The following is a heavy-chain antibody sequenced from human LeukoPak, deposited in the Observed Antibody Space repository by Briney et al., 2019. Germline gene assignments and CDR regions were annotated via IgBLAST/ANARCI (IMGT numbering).Heavy chain of an antibody. V-gene: IGHV3-21*05. CDR3: AKVAGYYVDY. CDR2: ITSTSGDM. CDR1: GFTFKSYS. J-gene: IGHJ4*02. Sequence: GGSLRLSCAASGFTFKSYSMNWVRQAPGKGLEWVAFITSTSGDMFYADSVKGRFTISRDNAKNSLYLQMDSLRAEDTAVYYWAKVAGYYVDYWGQGSLVTVSS.